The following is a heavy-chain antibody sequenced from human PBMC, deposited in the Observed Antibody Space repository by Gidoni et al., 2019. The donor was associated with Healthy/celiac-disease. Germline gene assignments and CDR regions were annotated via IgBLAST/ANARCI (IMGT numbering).Heavy chain of an antibody. Sequence: QLQLQESGPGLVKPSETLSLPCTVSGGSISSSSYYWGWIRQPPGKGLEWIGSIYYSGSTYYNPSLKSRVTISVDTSKNQFSLKLSAVTAADTAVYYCASVYYYDSGGGYWGQGTLVTVSS. CDR1: GGSISSSSYY. V-gene: IGHV4-39*01. CDR3: ASVYYYDSGGGY. J-gene: IGHJ4*02. CDR2: IYYSGST. D-gene: IGHD3-22*01.